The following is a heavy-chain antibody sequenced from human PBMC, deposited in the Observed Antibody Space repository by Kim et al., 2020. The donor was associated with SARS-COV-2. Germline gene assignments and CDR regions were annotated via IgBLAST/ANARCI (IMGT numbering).Heavy chain of an antibody. V-gene: IGHV1-2*02. CDR1: GYTFTGYY. J-gene: IGHJ4*02. D-gene: IGHD2-15*01. Sequence: ASVKVSCKASGYTFTGYYMHWVRQAPGQGLEWMGWINPNSGGTNYAQKFQGRVTMTRDTSISTAYMELSRLRSDDTAVYYCARDLFVVVVQDDYWGQGTLVTVSS. CDR3: ARDLFVVVVQDDY. CDR2: INPNSGGT.